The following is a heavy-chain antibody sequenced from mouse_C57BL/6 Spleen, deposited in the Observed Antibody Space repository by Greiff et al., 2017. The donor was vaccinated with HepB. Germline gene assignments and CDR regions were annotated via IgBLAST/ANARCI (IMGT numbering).Heavy chain of an antibody. Sequence: VKLQESGPGLVQPSQSLSITCTVSGFSLTSYGVHWVRQSPGKGLEWLGVIWRGGSTDYNAAFMSRLSITKDNSKSQVFFKMNSLQADDTAIYYCAKNYYGYDDAMDYWGQGTSVTVSS. D-gene: IGHD2-2*01. CDR1: GFSLTSYG. CDR2: IWRGGST. J-gene: IGHJ4*01. V-gene: IGHV2-5*01. CDR3: AKNYYGYDDAMDY.